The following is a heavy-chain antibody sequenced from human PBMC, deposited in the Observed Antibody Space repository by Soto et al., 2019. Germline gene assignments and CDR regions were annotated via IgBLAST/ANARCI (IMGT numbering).Heavy chain of an antibody. V-gene: IGHV3-30*07. CDR3: ARATEGLGKDGSYI. D-gene: IGHD2-21*02. J-gene: IGHJ3*02. Sequence: DSVKGRFTISRGNSKHTLYLQMHSLRAEDTAVYYCARATEGLGKDGSYIWGQGTMVTVSS.